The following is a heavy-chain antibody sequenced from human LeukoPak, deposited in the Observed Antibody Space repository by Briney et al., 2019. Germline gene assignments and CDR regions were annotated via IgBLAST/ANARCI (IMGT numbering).Heavy chain of an antibody. CDR2: IYYSGST. J-gene: IGHJ4*02. V-gene: IGHV4-59*01. CDR3: ARESIAVAGIYYFDY. Sequence: SETLSLTCTVSGGSISSYYWSRIRQPPGKGLEWIGYIYYSGSTNYNPSLKSRVTISVDTSKNQFSLKLSSVTAADTAVYYCARESIAVAGIYYFDYWGQGTLVTVSS. CDR1: GGSISSYY. D-gene: IGHD6-19*01.